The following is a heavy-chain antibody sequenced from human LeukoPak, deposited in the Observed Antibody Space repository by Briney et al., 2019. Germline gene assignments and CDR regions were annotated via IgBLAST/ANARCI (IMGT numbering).Heavy chain of an antibody. CDR1: GFTFSNYA. Sequence: GGSLRLSCAASGFTFSNYAMHWVRQAPGKGLEWVSVIYSGGSTYYADSVKGRFTISRDNSKNTLYLQMNSLRAEDTAVYYCARDTLDSSGYYSISWGQGTLVTVSS. CDR2: IYSGGST. J-gene: IGHJ4*02. D-gene: IGHD3-22*01. V-gene: IGHV3-66*01. CDR3: ARDTLDSSGYYSIS.